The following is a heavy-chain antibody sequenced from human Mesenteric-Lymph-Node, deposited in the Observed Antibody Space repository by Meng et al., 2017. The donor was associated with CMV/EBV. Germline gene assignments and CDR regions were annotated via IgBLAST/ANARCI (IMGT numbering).Heavy chain of an antibody. CDR1: GFTFSSYG. V-gene: IGHV3-30*18. CDR3: AKGSGPVRLDPLDY. D-gene: IGHD1-26*01. CDR2: VSDDGTKK. Sequence: SGFTFSSYGIHWVRQAPGKGLEWMAVVSDDGTKKYYADSVKGRFTISRDNSRNTLYLQTDSLRADDTAVYYCAKGSGPVRLDPLDYWGQGTLVTVSS. J-gene: IGHJ4*02.